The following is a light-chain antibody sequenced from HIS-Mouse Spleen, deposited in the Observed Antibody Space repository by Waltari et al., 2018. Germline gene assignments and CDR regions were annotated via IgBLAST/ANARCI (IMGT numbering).Light chain of an antibody. Sequence: QSVLTQPPSASGTPGQRVTISCSGSSSNIGSNTVNWYQQLPGTAPKLLIYRINRRPSGVPDRFSGSKSGTSASMAISGLQSEDEADYYCAAWEDSLNGRVFGGGTKLTVL. CDR1: SSNIGSNT. V-gene: IGLV1-44*01. CDR3: AAWEDSLNGRV. J-gene: IGLJ3*02. CDR2: RIN.